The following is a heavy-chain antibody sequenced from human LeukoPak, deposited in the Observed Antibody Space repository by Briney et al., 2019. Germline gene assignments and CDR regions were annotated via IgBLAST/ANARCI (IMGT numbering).Heavy chain of an antibody. CDR3: TTLMITFGGVIVYEYFQH. V-gene: IGHV3-15*01. CDR2: IKSKTDGGTI. D-gene: IGHD3-16*02. Sequence: GGSLRLSCAASGFTFSNAWMNWVRQAPGKGLEWVGRIKSKTDGGTIDYAAPVKGRFTISRDDSKNTLHLQMNSLKTEDTAVYYCTTLMITFGGVIVYEYFQHWGQGTLVTVSS. J-gene: IGHJ1*01. CDR1: GFTFSNAW.